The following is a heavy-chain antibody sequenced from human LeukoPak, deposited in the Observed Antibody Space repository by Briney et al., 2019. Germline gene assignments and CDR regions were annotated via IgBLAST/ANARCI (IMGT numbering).Heavy chain of an antibody. D-gene: IGHD3-16*01. J-gene: IGHJ4*02. CDR3: AGDPGEY. V-gene: IGHV3-7*01. CDR1: GFKFSIYW. CDR2: IPPDGTEK. Sequence: QPGGSVRLSCAASGFKFSIYWMSWVRQAPGKGLEWVTTIPPDGTEKFYVDSVKGRFIISRDNAKKSLYLQMNSLRAEDTAVYYCAGDPGEYWGQGTLVTVSS.